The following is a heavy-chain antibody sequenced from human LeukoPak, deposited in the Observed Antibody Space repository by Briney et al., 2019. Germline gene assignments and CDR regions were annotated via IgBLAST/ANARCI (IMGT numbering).Heavy chain of an antibody. Sequence: PGGSLRLSCAASGFTVSSNYMSWVRQAPGKGLEGVSVIYSGGSTYYADSVKGRFTISRDNSKNTLYLQMNSLRAEDTAVYYCARDVRYCSGGSCYTCSGYWGQGTLVTVSS. V-gene: IGHV3-66*01. CDR3: ARDVRYCSGGSCYTCSGY. D-gene: IGHD2-15*01. CDR2: IYSGGST. J-gene: IGHJ4*02. CDR1: GFTVSSNY.